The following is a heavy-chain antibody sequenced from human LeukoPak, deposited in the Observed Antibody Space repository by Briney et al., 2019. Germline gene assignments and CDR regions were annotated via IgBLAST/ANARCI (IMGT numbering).Heavy chain of an antibody. CDR2: ISDSGST. CDR3: ARGYDSSAYYPFNY. CDR1: GGTLSTHH. D-gene: IGHD3-22*01. J-gene: IGHJ4*02. Sequence: PSETLSLTCVVSGGTLSTHHWSWIRQSPGRGPEWIGYISDSGSTNYNPSLKSRVTISVDTSKHQFSLMLSSVTAADTAVYYCARGYDSSAYYPFNYWGQGTLVTVSS. V-gene: IGHV4-59*11.